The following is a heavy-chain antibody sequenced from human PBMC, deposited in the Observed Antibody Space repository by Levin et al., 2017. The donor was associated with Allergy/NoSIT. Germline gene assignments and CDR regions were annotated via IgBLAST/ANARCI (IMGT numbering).Heavy chain of an antibody. D-gene: IGHD2-2*01. CDR3: ARVRVPAAVQVDYGMDV. J-gene: IGHJ6*02. V-gene: IGHV1-2*02. Sequence: GASVKVSCKASGYTFTGYYMHWVRQAPGQGLEWMGWINPNSGGTNYAQKFQGRVTMTRDTSISTAYMELSRLRSDDTAVYYCARVRVPAAVQVDYGMDVWGQGTTVTVSS. CDR2: INPNSGGT. CDR1: GYTFTGYY.